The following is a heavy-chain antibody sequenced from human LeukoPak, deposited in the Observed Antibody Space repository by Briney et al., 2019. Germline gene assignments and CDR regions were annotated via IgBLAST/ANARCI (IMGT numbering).Heavy chain of an antibody. D-gene: IGHD6-13*01. CDR2: IYPSDSET. J-gene: IGHJ6*02. CDR1: GYSFPTYW. Sequence: GESLKISCKGSGYSFPTYWIGWVRQMPGKGLEWMGIIYPSDSETRYSPSFQGLVTISVDKSISTAYLQWSSLKASDTAMYYCARQKGSWYSPGGLDVWGQGTTVTVSS. CDR3: ARQKGSWYSPGGLDV. V-gene: IGHV5-51*01.